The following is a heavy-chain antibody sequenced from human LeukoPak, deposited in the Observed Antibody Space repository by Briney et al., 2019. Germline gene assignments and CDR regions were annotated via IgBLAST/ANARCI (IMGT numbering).Heavy chain of an antibody. CDR2: IIPIFGTA. D-gene: IGHD4-17*01. CDR3: ARVSQSYGDNVWFDP. V-gene: IGHV1-69*13. Sequence: ASVKVSCKASGGTFSSYAISWVRQAPGQGLEWMGGIIPIFGTANYAQKFQGRVTITADESTSTAYMELSSLRSEDTAVYYCARVSQSYGDNVWFDPWGQGTLVTVSS. J-gene: IGHJ5*02. CDR1: GGTFSSYA.